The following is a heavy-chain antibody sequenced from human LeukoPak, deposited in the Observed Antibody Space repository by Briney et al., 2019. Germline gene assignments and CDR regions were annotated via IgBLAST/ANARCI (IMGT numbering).Heavy chain of an antibody. CDR2: IYTSGST. D-gene: IGHD2-15*01. J-gene: IGHJ3*02. CDR3: ARSIVVVSSHAFDI. V-gene: IGHV4-4*07. CDR1: GGSISSYY. Sequence: SETLSLTCTVSGGSISSYYWSWIRQPAGKGLEWIGRIYTSGSTNYNPSLKSRVTMSVDTSKNQFSLKLSSVTAADTAVYYCARSIVVVSSHAFDIWGQGTMVTVSS.